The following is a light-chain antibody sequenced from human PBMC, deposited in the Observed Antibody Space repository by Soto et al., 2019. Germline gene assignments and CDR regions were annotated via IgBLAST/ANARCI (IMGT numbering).Light chain of an antibody. CDR3: QQYSSYSPYT. CDR2: EAS. J-gene: IGKJ2*01. V-gene: IGKV1-5*03. Sequence: DIQMTQSPSTLSASIGDRVTITCRASQTVYTWLAWYQQKPGTAPKLLIYEASTLHSGVPSRFSGSGSGTESTLVISRLQPDDLATYYCQQYSSYSPYTFGQGTKVEI. CDR1: QTVYTW.